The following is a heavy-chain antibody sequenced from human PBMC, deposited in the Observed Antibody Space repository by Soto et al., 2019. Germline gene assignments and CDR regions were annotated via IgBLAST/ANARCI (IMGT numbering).Heavy chain of an antibody. CDR1: GYIFTDYY. V-gene: IGHV1-2*02. CDR3: ARPYCGTNSCHNWFDP. D-gene: IGHD2-21*01. CDR2: INPNSGGT. J-gene: IGHJ5*02. Sequence: ASVKVSCKASGYIFTDYYIHWTRQAPGQGLERMGWINPNSGGTNYAQKFQGRVSMTTDTFSNTAYMELSSLRSDDTAVYYCARPYCGTNSCHNWFDPWGQGTLVTVSS.